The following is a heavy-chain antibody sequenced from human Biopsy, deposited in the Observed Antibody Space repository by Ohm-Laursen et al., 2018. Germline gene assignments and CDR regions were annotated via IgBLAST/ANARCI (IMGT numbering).Heavy chain of an antibody. V-gene: IGHV3-11*01. D-gene: IGHD3-16*01. CDR1: GFTFSDYQ. J-gene: IGHJ4*01. CDR3: GRSYGIMAAPVHL. Sequence: SLRLSCAALGFTFSDYQMSWIRQTPGKGLEWVSHISSGGSTIFHADSVKGRFTISRDDAKGSLYLQMTNLRAEDTAVYYCGRSYGIMAAPVHLWGQGTLVTVSS. CDR2: ISSGGSTI.